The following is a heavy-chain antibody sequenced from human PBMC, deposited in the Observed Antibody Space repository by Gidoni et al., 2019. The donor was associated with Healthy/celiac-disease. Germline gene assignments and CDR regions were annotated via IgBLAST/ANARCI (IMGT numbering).Heavy chain of an antibody. V-gene: IGHV3-30-3*01. J-gene: IGHJ4*02. D-gene: IGHD6-6*01. CDR3: ARDEGWGSSSFRIDY. CDR1: GFPFSSYA. Sequence: QVQLVESGGGVVQPGRSLRLSCAASGFPFSSYAMHWVRQAPGKGLEWVAVISYDGSNKYYADSVKGRFTISRDNSKNTLYLQMNSLRAEDTAVYYCARDEGWGSSSFRIDYWGQGTLVTVSS. CDR2: ISYDGSNK.